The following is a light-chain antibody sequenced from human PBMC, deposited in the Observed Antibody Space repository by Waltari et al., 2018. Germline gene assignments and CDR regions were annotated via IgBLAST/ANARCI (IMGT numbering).Light chain of an antibody. Sequence: QSALTQPPSVSGSPGQSVTITCTGTSSDIGIYNHVSWFKQPPGKAPKLLIYDVTYRPSGVPDRFSGSKSGNTASLTISGLQTEDESDYYCASYTSTFTWVFGGGTKLTVL. V-gene: IGLV2-18*02. J-gene: IGLJ3*02. CDR3: ASYTSTFTWV. CDR1: SSDIGIYNH. CDR2: DVT.